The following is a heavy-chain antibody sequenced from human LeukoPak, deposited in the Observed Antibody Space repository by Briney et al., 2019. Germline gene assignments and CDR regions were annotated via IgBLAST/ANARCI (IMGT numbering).Heavy chain of an antibody. Sequence: KPSETLSLTCTVSGGSISSGSYYWSWIRQPAGKGLEWIGRIYTSGSTNYNPSLKSRVTISVDTSKNQFSLKLSSVTAADTAVYYCARDPGDPRFDYWGQGTLVTVSS. CDR1: GGSISSGSYY. J-gene: IGHJ4*02. CDR2: IYTSGST. CDR3: ARDPGDPRFDY. V-gene: IGHV4-61*02.